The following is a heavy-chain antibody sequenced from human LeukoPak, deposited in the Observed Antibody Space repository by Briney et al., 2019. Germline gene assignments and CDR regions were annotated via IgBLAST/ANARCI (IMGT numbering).Heavy chain of an antibody. Sequence: GGSLRLSCAASGFTFSSYAMSRVRQAPGKGLEWVSGISGNGGSTYYADSVKGRFTISRDNSKDTVYLQMNSLRGEDTAVYYCAKGPHIVVVTAIDNWGQGTLVTVSS. V-gene: IGHV3-23*01. D-gene: IGHD2-21*02. CDR2: ISGNGGST. CDR1: GFTFSSYA. J-gene: IGHJ4*02. CDR3: AKGPHIVVVTAIDN.